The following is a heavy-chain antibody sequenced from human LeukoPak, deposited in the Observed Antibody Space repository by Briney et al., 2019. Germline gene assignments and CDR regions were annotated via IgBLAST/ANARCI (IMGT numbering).Heavy chain of an antibody. J-gene: IGHJ5*02. CDR2: INPNSGGT. D-gene: IGHD6-19*01. V-gene: IGHV1-2*04. Sequence: ASVKVSCKASGYTFTGYYMHWVRQAPGQGLEWMGWINPNSGGTNYAQKFQGWVTMTRDTSISTAYMELSRLRSDDTAVYYCARGGISGIAVAATRWFDPWGQGTLVTVSS. CDR3: ARGGISGIAVAATRWFDP. CDR1: GYTFTGYY.